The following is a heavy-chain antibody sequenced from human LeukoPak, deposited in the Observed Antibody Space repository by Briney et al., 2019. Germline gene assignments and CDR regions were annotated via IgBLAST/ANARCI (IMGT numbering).Heavy chain of an antibody. Sequence: PGRSLRLSCAASGFTFSSYGMHWVRQAPGKGLEWVAVISYDGNNKYYADSVKGRFTISRDNSKNTLYLQMNSLRAEDTAVYYCTMIVDIVSTGYFDYWGQGTLVTVSS. CDR3: TMIVDIVSTGYFDY. D-gene: IGHD5/OR15-5a*01. CDR1: GFTFSSYG. J-gene: IGHJ4*02. CDR2: ISYDGNNK. V-gene: IGHV3-30*03.